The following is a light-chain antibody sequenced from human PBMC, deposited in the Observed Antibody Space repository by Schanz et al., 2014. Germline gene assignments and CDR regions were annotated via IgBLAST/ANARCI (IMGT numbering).Light chain of an antibody. CDR1: QSISTY. Sequence: DIQMTQSPSSLSASVGDRVTITCRASQSISTYLNWYQQKPGKAPKFLIYTASNLQSGVPSRFSGSGSGTDFTLSISSLRPEDSATYYCQQGYSSLCTFGPGTKLEVK. CDR2: TAS. J-gene: IGKJ2*02. CDR3: QQGYSSLCT. V-gene: IGKV1-39*01.